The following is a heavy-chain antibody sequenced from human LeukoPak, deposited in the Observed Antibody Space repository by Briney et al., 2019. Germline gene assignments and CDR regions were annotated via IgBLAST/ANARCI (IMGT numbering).Heavy chain of an antibody. Sequence: ASVKVSCKASGYTFTGYYMHWVRQAPGQGLEWMGWINPNSGGTNYAQKFQGRATMTRDTSISTAYMELSRLRSDDTAVYYCARDPGTYCSSTSCYLGWGQGTLVTVSS. J-gene: IGHJ4*02. CDR3: ARDPGTYCSSTSCYLG. D-gene: IGHD2-2*01. V-gene: IGHV1-2*02. CDR2: INPNSGGT. CDR1: GYTFTGYY.